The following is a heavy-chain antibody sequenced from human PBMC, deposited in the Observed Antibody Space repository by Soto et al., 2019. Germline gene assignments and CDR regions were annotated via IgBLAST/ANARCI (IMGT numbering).Heavy chain of an antibody. CDR2: IYYSGST. D-gene: IGHD3-22*01. V-gene: IGHV4-59*01. CDR3: VNYYDSSGYYGRFDY. Sequence: PSETLSLTCTVSGGSISSYYWSWIRQPPGKGLEWIGYIYYSGSTNYNPSLKSRVTISVDTSKNQFSLKLSSVTAADTAVYYCVNYYDSSGYYGRFDYWGQGTLVTVSS. J-gene: IGHJ4*02. CDR1: GGSISSYY.